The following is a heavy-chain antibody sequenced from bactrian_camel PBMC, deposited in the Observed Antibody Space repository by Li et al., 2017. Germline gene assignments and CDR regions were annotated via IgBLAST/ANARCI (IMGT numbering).Heavy chain of an antibody. V-gene: IGHV3S40*01. CDR3: ATWAVYRATAYPSRAFAD. D-gene: IGHD3*01. J-gene: IGHJ4*01. CDR2: IYTGDART. Sequence: VQLVESGGGLVQPGGSLRLSCSASGFQFADYPMSWVRQAPGKEREGVAAIYTGDARTVYYADSVKGRFTISPDNEKNTVYLQMNSLKPEDTAMYYCATWAVYRATAYPSRAFADWGQGTQVTVS. CDR1: GFQFADYP.